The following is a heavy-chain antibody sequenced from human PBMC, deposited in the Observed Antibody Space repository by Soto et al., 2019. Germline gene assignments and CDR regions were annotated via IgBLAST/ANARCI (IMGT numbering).Heavy chain of an antibody. D-gene: IGHD2-15*01. CDR2: INAGNGNT. V-gene: IGHV1-3*01. CDR3: ASPIGDCSGGSCYLNFDY. CDR1: GYTFTSYA. Sequence: QVPLVQSGAEVKKPGASVKVSCKASGYTFTSYAMHWVRQAPGQRLEWMGWINAGNGNTKYSQKFQGRVTITRDTSASTAYMELSSLRSEDTAVYYCASPIGDCSGGSCYLNFDYWGQGTLVTVSS. J-gene: IGHJ4*02.